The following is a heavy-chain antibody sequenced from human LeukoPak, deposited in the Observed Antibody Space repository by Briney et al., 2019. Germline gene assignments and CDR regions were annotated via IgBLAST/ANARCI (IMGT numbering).Heavy chain of an antibody. CDR3: ATWDDYGDFVAFEY. J-gene: IGHJ4*02. D-gene: IGHD4-17*01. Sequence: GGSLRLSCAASGFTFSSYGMHWVRQAPGKGLEWVASISSSATYIYYADSVKGRFTISRDDAKKSVFLHMNSLRAEDTAVYFCATWDDYGDFVAFEYWGQGTLVTVSS. CDR1: GFTFSSYG. V-gene: IGHV3-21*01. CDR2: ISSSATYI.